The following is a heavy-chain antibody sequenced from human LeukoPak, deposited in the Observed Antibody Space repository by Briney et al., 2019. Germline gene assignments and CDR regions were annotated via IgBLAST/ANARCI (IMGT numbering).Heavy chain of an antibody. CDR3: ARESATGRTRGDGFFDY. V-gene: IGHV3-9*01. D-gene: IGHD6-13*01. Sequence: GRSLRLSCAASGFTFDDYAMHWVRQAPGKGLEWVSGISWNSGSMDYADSVKGRFTISRDNAKNLLYLQMNSLRAEDTAVYYCARESATGRTRGDGFFDYWGQGTLVTVSS. CDR1: GFTFDDYA. CDR2: ISWNSGSM. J-gene: IGHJ4*02.